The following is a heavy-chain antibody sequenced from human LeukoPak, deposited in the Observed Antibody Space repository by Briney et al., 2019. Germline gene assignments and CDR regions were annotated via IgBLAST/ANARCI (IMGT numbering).Heavy chain of an antibody. Sequence: GGSLRLSCAASGFTFSDYYMTWIRQAPGKGLEWVSYISSSTIYYADSVKGRFTISRDNANNSLYLQMNSLRAEDTAVYYCARRNHPRAFDIWGQGTMVTVSS. CDR3: ARRNHPRAFDI. J-gene: IGHJ3*02. CDR2: ISSSTI. D-gene: IGHD1-14*01. V-gene: IGHV3-11*01. CDR1: GFTFSDYY.